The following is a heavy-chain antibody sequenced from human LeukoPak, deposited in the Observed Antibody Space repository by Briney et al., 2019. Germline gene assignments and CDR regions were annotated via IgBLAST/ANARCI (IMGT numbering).Heavy chain of an antibody. CDR1: GFTFSTYW. CDR2: IKQDGSHK. Sequence: TGGSLRLSCAASGFTFSTYWMYWVRQAPGKGLEWVANIKQDGSHKYYVDSVKGRFTISRDNAKNSLYLQMNSLRAEDTAVYYCARWATSFDLWGQGTLVTVSS. D-gene: IGHD6-6*01. J-gene: IGHJ4*02. CDR3: ARWATSFDL. V-gene: IGHV3-7*01.